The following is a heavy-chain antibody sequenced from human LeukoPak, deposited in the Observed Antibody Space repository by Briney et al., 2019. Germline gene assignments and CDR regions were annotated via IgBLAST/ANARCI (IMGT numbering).Heavy chain of an antibody. CDR2: MNANSGNT. CDR1: GYTFTSYD. J-gene: IGHJ4*02. Sequence: VASVKVSCKASGYTFTSYDINWVRQATGQGLEWLAYMNANSGNTGSAQKFQGRVTVTMSTSTRTAYMELSSLRSEDTAVYYCAREGFDYWGQGTLVTVSS. CDR3: AREGFDY. V-gene: IGHV1-8*01.